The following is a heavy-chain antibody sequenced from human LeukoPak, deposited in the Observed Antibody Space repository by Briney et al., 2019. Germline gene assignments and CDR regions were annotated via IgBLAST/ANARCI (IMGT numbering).Heavy chain of an antibody. CDR3: TIHSGNSGQAY. Sequence: GESLKISCKDPGYSFTSYWIGWVRQMPGKGLEWMGIIYPGDSDTRCSPSFQGQVTISADKSIYTAYLQWSSLKASDTAMYYCTIHSGNSGQAYWGQGTLVTVSS. J-gene: IGHJ4*02. V-gene: IGHV5-51*01. CDR2: IYPGDSDT. D-gene: IGHD4-23*01. CDR1: GYSFTSYW.